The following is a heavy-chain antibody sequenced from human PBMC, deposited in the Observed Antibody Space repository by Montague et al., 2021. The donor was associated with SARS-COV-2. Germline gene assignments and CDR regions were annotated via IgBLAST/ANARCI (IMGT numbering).Heavy chain of an antibody. D-gene: IGHD6-19*01. V-gene: IGHV6-1*01. Sequence: DYAPSVRGRLTVNPDASKNEFYLELNYVTPEDTAVYYCVRYSGWFYFDFWGQGTLVTVSS. CDR3: VRYSGWFYFDF. J-gene: IGHJ4*02.